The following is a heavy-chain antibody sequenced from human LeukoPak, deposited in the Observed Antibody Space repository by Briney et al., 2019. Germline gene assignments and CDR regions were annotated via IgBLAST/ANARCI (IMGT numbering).Heavy chain of an antibody. D-gene: IGHD3-22*01. CDR1: GGTFSSYA. CDR3: ARDLYDSSGYRNRRDY. J-gene: IGHJ4*02. V-gene: IGHV1-69*13. Sequence: ASVTVSFTASGGTFSSYAISWVRQAPGQGLEWMGGIIPIFGTANYAQKFQGRVTITADESTSTAYMELSSLRSEDTAVYYCARDLYDSSGYRNRRDYWGQGTLVTVSS. CDR2: IIPIFGTA.